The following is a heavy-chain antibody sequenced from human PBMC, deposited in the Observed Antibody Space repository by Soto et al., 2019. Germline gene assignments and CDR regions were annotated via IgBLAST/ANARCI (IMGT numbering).Heavy chain of an antibody. CDR2: IYFSGTT. CDR3: ARRDRSGFSYWLDT. J-gene: IGHJ5*02. Sequence: SETLFLTCTVSGGSIISGDYYFICIRQHPGKGLEWIGTIYFSGTTYYNPSLKSRVTISVDTSKSQFSLKLSSVTAADTAVYYCARRDRSGFSYWLDTWGQGTLVTVSS. D-gene: IGHD3-22*01. CDR1: GGSIISGDYY. V-gene: IGHV4-31*02.